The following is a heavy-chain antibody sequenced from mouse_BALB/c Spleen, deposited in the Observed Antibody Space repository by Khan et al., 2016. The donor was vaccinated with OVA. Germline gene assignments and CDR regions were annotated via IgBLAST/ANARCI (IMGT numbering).Heavy chain of an antibody. CDR2: INPNNGGT. D-gene: IGHD1-1*01. J-gene: IGHJ3*01. CDR3: GRLCYGSFAY. Sequence: EVQLQQSGPELVKPGASVKIPCKASGYTFTDYNMDWVKQSHGKSLEWLGDINPNNGGTIYNQKFKGKATLTVDKSSSTAYMELRSLTSEDTAVYYGGRLCYGSFAYWGQGTLVTVSA. CDR1: GYTFTDYN. V-gene: IGHV1-18*01.